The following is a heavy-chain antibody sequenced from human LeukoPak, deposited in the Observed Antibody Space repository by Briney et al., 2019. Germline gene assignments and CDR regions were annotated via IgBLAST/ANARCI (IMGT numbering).Heavy chain of an antibody. CDR1: GFNFNNYW. J-gene: IGHJ4*02. V-gene: IGHV3-7*03. CDR2: IRQDGTEK. D-gene: IGHD6-13*01. Sequence: GGSLRLSCSASGFNFNNYWMTWVRQAPGRGLEWVANIRQDGTEKYYVDSVKGRFTISRDNAKISLYLQMNSLRAEDTALYYSARAIAAAGTTLIMHYFDYWGQGTLVTVSS. CDR3: ARAIAAAGTTLIMHYFDY.